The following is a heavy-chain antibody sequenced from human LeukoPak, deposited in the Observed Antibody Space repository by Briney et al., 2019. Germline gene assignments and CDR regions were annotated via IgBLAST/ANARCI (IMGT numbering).Heavy chain of an antibody. J-gene: IGHJ4*02. D-gene: IGHD2-2*01. CDR1: GGTFSSYA. V-gene: IGHV1-69*05. CDR2: IIPIFGTA. CDR3: ARDILGYCSSTSCYKGEPYFDY. Sequence: SVKVSCKASGGTFSSYAISWVRQAPGQGLEWMGGIIPIFGTANYAQKFQGRVTMTTDTSTSTAYMELRSLRSDDTAVYYCARDILGYCSSTSCYKGEPYFDYWGQGTLVTVSS.